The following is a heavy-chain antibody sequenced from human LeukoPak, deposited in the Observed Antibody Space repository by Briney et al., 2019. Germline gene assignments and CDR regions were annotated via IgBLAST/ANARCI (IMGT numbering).Heavy chain of an antibody. CDR1: GYTFTSYY. CDR3: ARDFLPGSVGSGSYLGY. CDR2: INPSGGST. V-gene: IGHV1-46*01. D-gene: IGHD3-10*01. Sequence: GASVKVSCKASGYTFTSYYMHWVRQAPGQGLEWMGIINPSGGSTSYAQKFQGRVTMTRDMSTSTVYMELSSLRSEDTAVYYCARDFLPGSVGSGSYLGYWGQGTLVTVSS. J-gene: IGHJ4*02.